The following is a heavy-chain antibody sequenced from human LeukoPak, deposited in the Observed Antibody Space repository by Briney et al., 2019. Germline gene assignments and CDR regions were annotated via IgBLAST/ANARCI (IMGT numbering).Heavy chain of an antibody. CDR2: IYHSGST. CDR3: ARVYGSGSQGPAVIDP. D-gene: IGHD3-10*01. V-gene: IGHV4-38-2*02. Sequence: SETLSLTCTVSGYSISSGYYWGWIRQPPGKGLEWIGSIYHSGSTYYNPSLKSRVTISVDTSKNQFSLKLSSVTAADTAVYYCARVYGSGSQGPAVIDPWGQGTLVTVSS. J-gene: IGHJ5*02. CDR1: GYSISSGYY.